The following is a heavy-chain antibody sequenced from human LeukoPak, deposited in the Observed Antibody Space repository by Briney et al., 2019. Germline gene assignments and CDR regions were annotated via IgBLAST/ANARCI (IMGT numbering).Heavy chain of an antibody. CDR2: IYPGDSDT. J-gene: IGHJ4*02. V-gene: IGHV5-51*01. D-gene: IGHD5-24*01. Sequence: GESLQISCKGSGYRFTSYWIGWVRQMPGKGLEWMGIIYPGDSDTRYSPSFQGQVTISADKSISTAYLQWSSLKASDTAMYYCARGSDGYSYYFDYWGQGTLVTVSS. CDR1: GYRFTSYW. CDR3: ARGSDGYSYYFDY.